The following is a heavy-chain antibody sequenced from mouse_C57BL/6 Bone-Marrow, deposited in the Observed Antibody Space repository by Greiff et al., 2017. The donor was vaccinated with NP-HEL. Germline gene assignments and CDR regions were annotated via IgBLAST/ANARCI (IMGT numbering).Heavy chain of an antibody. D-gene: IGHD3-3*01. J-gene: IGHJ2*01. CDR2: INYDGSST. CDR1: GFTFSDYY. CDR3: ARGDSYYFDY. V-gene: IGHV5-16*01. Sequence: EVMLVESEGGLVQPGSSMKLSCTASGFTFSDYYMAWVRQVPEKGLEWVANINYDGSSTYYLDSFKSRFIISRDNAKNILYLQMSSLKSEDTATYYCARGDSYYFDYWGQGTTLTVSS.